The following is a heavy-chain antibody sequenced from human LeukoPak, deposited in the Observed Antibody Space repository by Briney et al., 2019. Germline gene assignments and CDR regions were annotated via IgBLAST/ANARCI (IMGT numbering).Heavy chain of an antibody. CDR2: ISSSGSTI. V-gene: IGHV3-11*01. J-gene: IGHJ6*02. CDR3: AREDYDFWSGYLLPLGMDV. CDR1: GFTFSDYY. Sequence: GGSLRLSCAASGFTFSDYYMSWIRQPPGKGLEWVSYISSSGSTIYYADSVKGRFTITRDNAKNSLYLQMNSLRAEDTAVYYCAREDYDFWSGYLLPLGMDVWGQGTTVTVSS. D-gene: IGHD3-3*01.